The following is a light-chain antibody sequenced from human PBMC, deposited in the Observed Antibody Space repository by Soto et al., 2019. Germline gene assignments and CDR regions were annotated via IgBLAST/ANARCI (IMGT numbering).Light chain of an antibody. Sequence: DIVMTQSPLSLPVSPGEPASISCRSSQSLLDTNGNNSLDWYLQKPGQSPQLLIYLGSNRASGVPDRFSGSGSGTDCTLKINRVEAEDVGVYYFMQARQTPITFGQGTRLEI. V-gene: IGKV2-28*01. CDR1: QSLLDTNGNNS. J-gene: IGKJ5*01. CDR3: MQARQTPIT. CDR2: LGS.